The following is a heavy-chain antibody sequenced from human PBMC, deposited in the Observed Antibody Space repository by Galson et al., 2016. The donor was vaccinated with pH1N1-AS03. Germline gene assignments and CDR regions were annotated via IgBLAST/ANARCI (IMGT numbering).Heavy chain of an antibody. Sequence: SLRLSCAASGIRVSSDSMTWVRQAPGKGLEWVSVIHSGGGTYYAGSVKGRFSLSRDNFKNTVDLQMNRLRTEDTAVYYCARDLEMPTAHWGQGTLVTVSS. D-gene: IGHD5-24*01. V-gene: IGHV3-53*05. CDR1: GIRVSSDS. CDR3: ARDLEMPTAH. J-gene: IGHJ4*02. CDR2: IHSGGGT.